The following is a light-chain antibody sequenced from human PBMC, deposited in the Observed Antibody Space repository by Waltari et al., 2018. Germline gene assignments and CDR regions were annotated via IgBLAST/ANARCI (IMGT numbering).Light chain of an antibody. J-gene: IGLJ1*01. V-gene: IGLV2-14*03. Sequence: QSALTQPASVSGSPGQSITISCTGTTSDVGGYNYVSWYQQHPGKAPKLMIYDVSKRASAFSARFSGSKSCNTASLTISGPQTEDEAEYYLSSISRRKHLYVFGTGTKV. CDR1: TSDVGGYNY. CDR2: DVS. CDR3: SSISRRKHLYV.